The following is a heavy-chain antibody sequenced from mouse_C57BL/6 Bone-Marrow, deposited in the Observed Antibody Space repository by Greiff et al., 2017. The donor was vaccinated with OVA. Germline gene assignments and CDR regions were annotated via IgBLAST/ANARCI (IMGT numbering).Heavy chain of an antibody. J-gene: IGHJ4*01. D-gene: IGHD2-2*01. CDR2: IYPGDGDT. Sequence: QVQLKQSGPELVKPGASVKISCKASGYAFSSSWMNWVKQRPGKGLEWIGRIYPGDGDTNYNGKFKGKATLTADKSSSTAYMQLSSLTSEDSAVYFCASMVTTGPYYYAMDYWGQGTSVTVSS. V-gene: IGHV1-82*01. CDR3: ASMVTTGPYYYAMDY. CDR1: GYAFSSSW.